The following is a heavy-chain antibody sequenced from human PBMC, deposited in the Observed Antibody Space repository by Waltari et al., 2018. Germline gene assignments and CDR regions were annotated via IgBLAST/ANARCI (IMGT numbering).Heavy chain of an antibody. CDR3: ATHAIAVAGNFDY. V-gene: IGHV4-39*07. CDR2: IYYSGST. J-gene: IGHJ4*02. CDR1: GGSTSSSSYY. Sequence: QLQLQESGPGLVKPSETLSLTCTVSGGSTSSSSYYRGWISHPPGKGLEWIGSIYYSGSTYYNPSLKIRVTISVDTSKNQFSLKLSSVTAADTAVYYCATHAIAVAGNFDYWGQGTLVTVSS. D-gene: IGHD6-19*01.